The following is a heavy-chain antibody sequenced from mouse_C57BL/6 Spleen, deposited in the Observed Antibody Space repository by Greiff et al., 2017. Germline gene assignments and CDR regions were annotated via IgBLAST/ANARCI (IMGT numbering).Heavy chain of an antibody. J-gene: IGHJ3*01. CDR2: IDPEDGET. CDR1: GFNIKDYY. V-gene: IGHV14-2*01. D-gene: IGHD2-5*01. CDR3: AGAYSNYPAWFAY. Sequence: VHVKQSGAELVKPGASVKLSCTASGFNIKDYYMHWVKQRTEQGLEWIGRIDPEDGETKYAPKFQGKATITADTSSNTAYLQLSSLTSEDTAVYYCAGAYSNYPAWFAYWGQGTLVTVSA.